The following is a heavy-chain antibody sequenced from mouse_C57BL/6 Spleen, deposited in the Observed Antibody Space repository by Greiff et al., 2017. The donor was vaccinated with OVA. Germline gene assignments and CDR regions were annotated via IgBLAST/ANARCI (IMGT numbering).Heavy chain of an antibody. CDR2: ISGGGGNT. V-gene: IGHV5-9*01. Sequence: EVQGVESGGGLVKPGGSLKLSCAASGFTFSSYTMSWVRQTPEKRLEWVATISGGGGNTYYPDSVKGRFTISRDNAKNTLYLQMSSLRSEDTALYYCARGGYGLYFDYWGQGTTLTVSS. J-gene: IGHJ2*01. CDR1: GFTFSSYT. CDR3: ARGGYGLYFDY. D-gene: IGHD2-2*01.